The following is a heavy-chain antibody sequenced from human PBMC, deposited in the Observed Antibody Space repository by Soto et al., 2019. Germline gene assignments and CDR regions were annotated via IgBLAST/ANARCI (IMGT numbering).Heavy chain of an antibody. Sequence: GASVKVSCKASGYTFTNYYMHWVRQAPGQGLEWMGIINPGGRSTNYAQKFQGRVTMTRDTSTGTVFMELSSLRCEDTAVYYCARAYNWNDVLDYWGQGTLVTVSS. D-gene: IGHD1-1*01. V-gene: IGHV1-46*01. CDR3: ARAYNWNDVLDY. J-gene: IGHJ4*02. CDR1: GYTFTNYY. CDR2: INPGGRST.